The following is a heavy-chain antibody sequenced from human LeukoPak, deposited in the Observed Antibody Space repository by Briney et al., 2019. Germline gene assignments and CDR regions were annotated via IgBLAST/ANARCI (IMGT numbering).Heavy chain of an antibody. CDR2: IYWDDDN. J-gene: IGHJ1*01. D-gene: IGHD4-17*01. CDR3: AHSLYGDYVPEYFQH. CDR1: GFSLSTSGVG. Sequence: GSGPTLVKPTQTLTLTCTFSGFSLSTSGVGVGWIRQPPGKALEWLALIYWDDDNRYSPSLKSRLTITKDTSKNQVVLTMTNMDPVDTATYYCAHSLYGDYVPEYFQHWGQGTLVTVSS. V-gene: IGHV2-5*02.